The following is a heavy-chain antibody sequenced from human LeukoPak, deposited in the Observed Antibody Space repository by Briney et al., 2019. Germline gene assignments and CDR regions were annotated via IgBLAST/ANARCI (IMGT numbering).Heavy chain of an antibody. D-gene: IGHD3-22*01. J-gene: IGHJ4*02. CDR3: ARRPVVITTGYFDY. V-gene: IGHV4-39*01. CDR1: GGSISSSSYY. Sequence: KPSETLSLTCTVSGGSISSSSYYWGWIRQPPGKGLEWIGSIYYSGSTYYNPSLKSRVTISVDTSKNQFSLKLSSVTAADTAVYYCARRPVVITTGYFDYWGQGTLVTVSS. CDR2: IYYSGST.